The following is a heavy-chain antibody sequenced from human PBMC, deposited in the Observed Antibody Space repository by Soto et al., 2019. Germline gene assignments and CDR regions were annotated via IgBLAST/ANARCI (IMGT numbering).Heavy chain of an antibody. V-gene: IGHV3-72*01. CDR1: GYAFSDHS. CDR2: SSYKAQRYST. J-gene: IGHJ4*02. D-gene: IGHD3-22*01. Sequence: PACSPRVSISDSGYAFSDHSINCVLQAPLKSPERVGRSSYKAQRYSTEYDDSVKCRFTTSRQDSKNSVYLQMNSLKTEDTAVYNCVRNTHVSDSSGYTRCFGYWRQGILIAVYS. CDR3: VRNTHVSDSSGYTRCFGY.